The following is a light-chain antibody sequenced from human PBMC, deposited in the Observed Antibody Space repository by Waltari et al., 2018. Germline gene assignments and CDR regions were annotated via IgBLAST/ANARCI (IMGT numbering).Light chain of an antibody. CDR1: RSVSRS. V-gene: IGKV1-5*03. CDR2: QAS. CDR3: QQYSIYKT. Sequence: DIEMTQSPSALSASVGDRVTITCRASRSVSRSLAWYQQKPEKAPKLLISQASSLEDGVPSRVSGSGDGTDFTLTISSLQPDDYASYYCQQYSIYKTFGQGTKVEIK. J-gene: IGKJ1*01.